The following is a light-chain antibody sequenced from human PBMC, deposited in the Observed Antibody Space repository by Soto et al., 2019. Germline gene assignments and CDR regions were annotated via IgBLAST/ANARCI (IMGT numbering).Light chain of an antibody. Sequence: QSALTQPASVSGSPGQSIAISCTGSSSDVGIYNYVSWYQQHPGKVPKLIIYEVTNRPSGVSNRFSGSKSGNTASLTISGLQAEDEADYYCSSYTTSSTRVFGTWTKVTVL. CDR3: SSYTTSSTRV. V-gene: IGLV2-14*01. CDR1: SSDVGIYNY. CDR2: EVT. J-gene: IGLJ1*01.